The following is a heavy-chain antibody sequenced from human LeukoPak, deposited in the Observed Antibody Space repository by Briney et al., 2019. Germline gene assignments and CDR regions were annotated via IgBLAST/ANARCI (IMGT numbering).Heavy chain of an antibody. CDR1: GGSFSGYY. D-gene: IGHD5-12*01. J-gene: IGHJ4*02. CDR2: IYYSGST. Sequence: SETLSLTCAVYGGSFSGYYWSWIRQPPGKGLEWIGYIYYSGSTNYNPSLKSRVTISVATSKNQFSLKLNSVTAADTAVYYCAKVSGYDSPFDYWGQGTLVTVSS. CDR3: AKVSGYDSPFDY. V-gene: IGHV4-59*01.